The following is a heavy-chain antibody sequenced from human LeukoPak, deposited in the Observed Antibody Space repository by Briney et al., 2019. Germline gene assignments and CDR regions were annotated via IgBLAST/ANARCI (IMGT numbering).Heavy chain of an antibody. Sequence: GGSLRLSCAASGFTFSSYWMSWVRQAPGKGLEWVANIKQDGSEKYYVDSVKGRFTISRDNAKNSLYLQMNSLRAEDTAVYYCAKSVSGQPVAFDIWGQGTMVTVSS. D-gene: IGHD3-10*01. CDR1: GFTFSSYW. J-gene: IGHJ3*02. CDR3: AKSVSGQPVAFDI. CDR2: IKQDGSEK. V-gene: IGHV3-7*01.